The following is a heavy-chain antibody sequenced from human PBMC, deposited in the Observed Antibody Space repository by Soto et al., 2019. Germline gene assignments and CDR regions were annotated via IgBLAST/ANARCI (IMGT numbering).Heavy chain of an antibody. J-gene: IGHJ4*02. CDR3: ARDGXRYFDSSGYYSGPPLDY. D-gene: IGHD3-22*01. V-gene: IGHV4-38-2*02. CDR2: IYHTGTT. Sequence: PSVTLSLTCAVSGFSISSDYFWGWIRQPPGKGLEWIGSIYHTGTTYYSPSLKSRATIFLDTSKNQFSLSLTSVTAADTAIYYCARDGXRYFDSSGYYSGPPLDYWGQGARVTVSS. CDR1: GFSISSDYF.